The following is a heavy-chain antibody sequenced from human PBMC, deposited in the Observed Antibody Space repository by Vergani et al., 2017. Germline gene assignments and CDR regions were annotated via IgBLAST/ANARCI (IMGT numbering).Heavy chain of an antibody. CDR3: ARVQGTRDGMDV. Sequence: QVQLVQSGAEVKKPGASVKVSCKASGYTFTSYGSWVRQAPGQGLEWMGWISAYNGNTNYAQKLQGRVTMTTDTSTSTAYMELRSLRSDDTAVYYCARVQGTRDGMDVWGQGTTVTVSS. J-gene: IGHJ6*02. D-gene: IGHD1-14*01. CDR2: ISAYNGNT. V-gene: IGHV1-18*01. CDR1: GYTFTSYG.